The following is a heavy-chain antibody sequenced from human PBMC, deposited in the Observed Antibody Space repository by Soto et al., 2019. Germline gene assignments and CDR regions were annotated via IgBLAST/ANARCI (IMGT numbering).Heavy chain of an antibody. CDR1: GFTFSSYA. J-gene: IGHJ6*02. Sequence: GGSLRLSCAASGFTFSSYAMHWVRQAPGKGLEWVAVISYDGSNKYYADSVKGRFTISRDNSKNTLYLQMNSLRAEDTAVYYCAREITMVRGREFVYYYYGMDVWGQGTTVTVSS. D-gene: IGHD3-10*01. CDR3: AREITMVRGREFVYYYYGMDV. V-gene: IGHV3-30-3*01. CDR2: ISYDGSNK.